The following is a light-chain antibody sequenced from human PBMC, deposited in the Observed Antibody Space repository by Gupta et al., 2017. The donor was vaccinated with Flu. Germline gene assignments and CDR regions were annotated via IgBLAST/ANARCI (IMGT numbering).Light chain of an antibody. CDR2: EVN. J-gene: IGLJ2*01. Sequence: SALTQPPSASASPGQSVTISCTGTSRDVGGYHYTSWYQQHPHNAPNLLRFEVNKQPSGVPDRFSGSKSGNTASLKVSGLQAEDSADYYCRSYAGSNNFEVFGGGTKLTVL. V-gene: IGLV2-8*01. CDR3: RSYAGSNNFEV. CDR1: SRDVGGYHY.